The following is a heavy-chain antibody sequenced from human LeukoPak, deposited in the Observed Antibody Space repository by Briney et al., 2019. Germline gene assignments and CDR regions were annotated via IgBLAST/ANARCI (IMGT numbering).Heavy chain of an antibody. Sequence: SVKVSCKASGGTFSSYAISWVRQAPGQGLEWMGRIIPIFGTANYAQKFQGRVTITTDESTSTACMELSSLRSEDTAVYYCARAVGATEVWDYYYYMDVWGKGTTVTVSS. CDR1: GGTFSSYA. D-gene: IGHD1-26*01. J-gene: IGHJ6*03. CDR3: ARAVGATEVWDYYYYMDV. CDR2: IIPIFGTA. V-gene: IGHV1-69*05.